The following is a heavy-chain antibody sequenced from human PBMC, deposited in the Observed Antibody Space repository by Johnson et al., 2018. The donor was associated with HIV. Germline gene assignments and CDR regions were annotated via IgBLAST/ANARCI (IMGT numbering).Heavy chain of an antibody. J-gene: IGHJ3*02. Sequence: VQLVESGGGLVQPGGSLRLSCAASGFTFSNYWMSWVRQAPGKGLEWVSVIYSGGSTYYADSVKGRFTISRDNSKNTVYLQMNSLRAEDTAVYYCARVEWELELLGAFDIWGQGTMVTVSS. CDR2: IYSGGST. D-gene: IGHD1-7*01. CDR3: ARVEWELELLGAFDI. CDR1: GFTFSNYW. V-gene: IGHV3-66*01.